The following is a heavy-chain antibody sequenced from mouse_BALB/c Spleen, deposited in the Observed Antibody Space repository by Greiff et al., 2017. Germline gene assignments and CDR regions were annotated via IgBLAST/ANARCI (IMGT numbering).Heavy chain of an antibody. CDR1: GFSLTSYG. CDR2: IWSGGST. V-gene: IGHV2-2*02. J-gene: IGHJ4*01. Sequence: VKLVESGPGLVQPSQSLSITCTVSGFSLTSYGVHWVRQSPGKGLEWLGVIWSGGSTDYNAAFISRLSISKDNSKSQVFFKMNSLQANDTAIYYCARNVYGNYAMDYWGQGTSVTVSS. CDR3: ARNVYGNYAMDY. D-gene: IGHD2-1*01.